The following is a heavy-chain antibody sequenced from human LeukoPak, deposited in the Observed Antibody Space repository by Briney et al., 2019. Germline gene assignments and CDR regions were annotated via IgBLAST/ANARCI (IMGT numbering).Heavy chain of an antibody. CDR3: ARVLRYCSGGNCYSGGLGYMDV. J-gene: IGHJ6*03. D-gene: IGHD2-15*01. CDR2: ISRSGSTK. Sequence: GGSLRLSCAASGFTFSDYNMRWIRQAPGQGLEWVSSISRSGSTKYYADSVKGRFTISRDNAKNSLFLQMNSLRAEDTAVYYCARVLRYCSGGNCYSGGLGYMDVWGKGTTVTISS. CDR1: GFTFSDYN. V-gene: IGHV3-11*01.